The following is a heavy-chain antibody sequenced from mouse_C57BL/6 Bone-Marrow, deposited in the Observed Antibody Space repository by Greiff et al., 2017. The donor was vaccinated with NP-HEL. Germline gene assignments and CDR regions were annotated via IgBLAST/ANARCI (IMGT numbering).Heavy chain of an antibody. D-gene: IGHD1-1*01. V-gene: IGHV1-58*01. CDR1: GYTFTSYG. Sequence: VQLQQSGAELVRPGSSVKMSCKTSGYTFTSYGINWVKQRPGQGLEWIGYIYIGNGYTDYNEKFKGKATLTSDTSSSTAYMQLSSLTSEDSAIYFWARTTVPAFDVWGTGTTVTVSS. CDR2: IYIGNGYT. CDR3: ARTTVPAFDV. J-gene: IGHJ1*03.